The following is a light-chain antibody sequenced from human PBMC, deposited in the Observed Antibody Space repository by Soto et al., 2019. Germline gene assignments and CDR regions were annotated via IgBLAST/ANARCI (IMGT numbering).Light chain of an antibody. Sequence: DIQMTQSPSSLSASVGDRVTLTCQARQGIRKYLNWYRQELGEARKLLIYGASNLEPGVPSRFCGGGSGTDFTFTISSLRPEDIAKYYCQQYANVPYTFGRGTKLEIK. J-gene: IGKJ2*01. CDR3: QQYANVPYT. CDR2: GAS. CDR1: QGIRKY. V-gene: IGKV1-33*01.